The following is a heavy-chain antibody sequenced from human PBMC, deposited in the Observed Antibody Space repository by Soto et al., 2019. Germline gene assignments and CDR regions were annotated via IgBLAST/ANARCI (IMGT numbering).Heavy chain of an antibody. CDR3: ARSPGRSIAVADAALDI. V-gene: IGHV1-69*02. J-gene: IGHJ3*02. CDR1: GGTFSSYT. D-gene: IGHD6-19*01. Sequence: SVKVSCKASGGTFSSYTISWVRQAPGQGLEWMGRIIPILGIANYAQKFQGRVTITADKSTSTAYMELSSLRSEDTAVYYCARSPGRSIAVADAALDIWGQGTMVTVSS. CDR2: IIPILGIA.